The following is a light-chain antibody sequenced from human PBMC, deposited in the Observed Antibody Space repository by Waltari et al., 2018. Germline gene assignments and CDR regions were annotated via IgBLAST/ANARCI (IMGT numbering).Light chain of an antibody. CDR1: QSIVSW. CDR3: QQYFSGCT. Sequence: DIQMTQSPSTLSASVGDRVTITCRASQSIVSWVAWYQQKPGKAPKLLIDKASSLQSGVPSTFSGSGSGTDFTLTISSLQPDDFATYYCQQYFSGCTFGQGTNLEIK. V-gene: IGKV1-5*03. J-gene: IGKJ2*02. CDR2: KAS.